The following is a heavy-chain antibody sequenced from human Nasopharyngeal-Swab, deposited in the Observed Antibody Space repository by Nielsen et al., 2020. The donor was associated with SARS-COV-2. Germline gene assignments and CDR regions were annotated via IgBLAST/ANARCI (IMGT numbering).Heavy chain of an antibody. CDR1: GFTFDDYT. V-gene: IGHV3-43*01. Sequence: GESLKISCAASGFTFDDYTMHWVRQAPGKGLEWVSLISWDGGSTYYADSVKGRFTISRDNAKNSLYLQMNSLRAEDTAVYYCASLLWFGELPSDYYYYGMDVWGQGTTVTVSS. D-gene: IGHD3-10*01. CDR2: ISWDGGST. CDR3: ASLLWFGELPSDYYYYGMDV. J-gene: IGHJ6*02.